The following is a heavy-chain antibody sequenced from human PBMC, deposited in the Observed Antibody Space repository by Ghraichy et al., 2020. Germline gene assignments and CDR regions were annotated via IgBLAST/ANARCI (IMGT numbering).Heavy chain of an antibody. J-gene: IGHJ6*02. Sequence: GGSLRLSCAASGFTFSSYSMNWVRQAPGKGLEWVSYISSSSSTIYYADSVKGRFTISRDNAKNSLYLQMNSLRDEDTAVYYCARDGKYQLLALYYYYGMDVWGQGTTVTVSS. CDR2: ISSSSSTI. D-gene: IGHD2-2*01. CDR1: GFTFSSYS. CDR3: ARDGKYQLLALYYYYGMDV. V-gene: IGHV3-48*02.